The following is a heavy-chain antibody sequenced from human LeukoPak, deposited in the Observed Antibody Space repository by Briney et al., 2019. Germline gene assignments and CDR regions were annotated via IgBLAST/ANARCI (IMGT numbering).Heavy chain of an antibody. CDR2: ISSSSSYI. D-gene: IGHD6-19*01. V-gene: IGHV3-21*04. CDR1: GFTFSTYS. CDR3: ARVDSSGWYEDPAFDI. Sequence: GGSLSLSCAASGFTFSTYSLNWVRQAPGQGLEWGSSISSSSSYIYYADSVTGRFTISRDNAKNSLYLQMNSLRAEDTAVYYCARVDSSGWYEDPAFDIWGQGTMVTVSS. J-gene: IGHJ3*02.